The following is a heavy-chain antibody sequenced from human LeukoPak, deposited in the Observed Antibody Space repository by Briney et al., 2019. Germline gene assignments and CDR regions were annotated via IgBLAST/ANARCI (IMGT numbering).Heavy chain of an antibody. J-gene: IGHJ6*02. CDR1: GGFINSYY. CDR3: ARSIVVAGFVSDYYYYGMDV. D-gene: IGHD6-19*01. CDR2: IYYSGSP. Sequence: PSETLSLTCTVSGGFINSYYWSWIRQPPGKGLDWVGYIYYSGSPTYNPSLKSRVAISIHTSKKHFSLKLSSVTAADTAVYYCARSIVVAGFVSDYYYYGMDVWGQGTTVTVSS. V-gene: IGHV4-59*08.